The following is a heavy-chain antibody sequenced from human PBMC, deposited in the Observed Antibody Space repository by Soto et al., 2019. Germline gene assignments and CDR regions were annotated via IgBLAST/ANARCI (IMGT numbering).Heavy chain of an antibody. CDR2: IVVGSGNT. Sequence: GASVKVSCKASGFTFTSSAVQWVRQARGQRLEWIGWIVVGSGNTNYAQKFQERVTITRDMSTSTAYMELSSLRSEDTAVYYCAADGPSDYAYYYYYGMDVWGQGTTVTVSS. J-gene: IGHJ6*02. D-gene: IGHD4-17*01. CDR3: AADGPSDYAYYYYYGMDV. V-gene: IGHV1-58*01. CDR1: GFTFTSSA.